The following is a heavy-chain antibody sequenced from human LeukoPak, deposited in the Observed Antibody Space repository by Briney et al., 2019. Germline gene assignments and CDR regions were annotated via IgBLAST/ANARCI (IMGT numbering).Heavy chain of an antibody. J-gene: IGHJ4*02. D-gene: IGHD3-22*01. CDR2: ISGSGDST. V-gene: IGHV3-23*01. CDR3: AKLETFYYDGSGYYQQY. Sequence: PGGSLRLSCAASGFTFSSYAMSWVRQAPGKGLEWVSVISGSGDSTYYADSVKGRFTISRDNSKNTLFLQMNSLRAEDTAVYYCAKLETFYYDGSGYYQQYWGQGTLVTVSS. CDR1: GFTFSSYA.